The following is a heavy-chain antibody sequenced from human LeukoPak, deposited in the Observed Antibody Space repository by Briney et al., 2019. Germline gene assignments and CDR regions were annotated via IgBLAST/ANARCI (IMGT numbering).Heavy chain of an antibody. Sequence: GGSLRLSCAASGFTFDDYAMHWVRQAPGKGLEWVSGISWNSGSIGYADSVKGRFTISRDNAKNSLYLQMNSLRAEDTAVYYCARGPLAYYYDSSGLIHNWFDPWGQGTLVTVSS. D-gene: IGHD3-22*01. J-gene: IGHJ5*02. CDR1: GFTFDDYA. V-gene: IGHV3-9*01. CDR2: ISWNSGSI. CDR3: ARGPLAYYYDSSGLIHNWFDP.